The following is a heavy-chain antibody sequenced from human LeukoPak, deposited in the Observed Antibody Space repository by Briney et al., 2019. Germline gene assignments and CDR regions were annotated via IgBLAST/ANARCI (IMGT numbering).Heavy chain of an antibody. CDR1: GFTFSSYS. CDR2: ISSSSSYI. V-gene: IGHV3-21*01. Sequence: PGGSLRLSCAASGFTFSSYSMNWVRQAPGKGLEWVSSISSSSSYIYYADSVKGRFTISRDNAKNSLYLQMNSLRAEDTAVYYCARDLYDKAGYFDYWGQGTLVTVSS. CDR3: ARDLYDKAGYFDY. J-gene: IGHJ4*02. D-gene: IGHD3-9*01.